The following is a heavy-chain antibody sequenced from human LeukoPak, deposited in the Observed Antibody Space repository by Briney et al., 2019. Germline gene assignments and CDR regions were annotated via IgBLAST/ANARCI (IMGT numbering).Heavy chain of an antibody. CDR1: GGSISSYY. CDR3: ARIAVAGTDWFDP. D-gene: IGHD6-19*01. J-gene: IGHJ5*02. CDR2: IYYSGST. V-gene: IGHV4-59*01. Sequence: SETLSLTCTVSGGSISSYYWSWIRQPPGKGLVWIGYIYYSGSTNYNPSLKSRVTISVDTSKNQFSLKLSSVTAADTAVYYCARIAVAGTDWFDPWGQGTLVTVSS.